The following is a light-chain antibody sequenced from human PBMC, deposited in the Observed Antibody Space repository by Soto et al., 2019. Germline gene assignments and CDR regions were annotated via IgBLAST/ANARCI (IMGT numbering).Light chain of an antibody. CDR1: QSIGNC. V-gene: IGKV1-27*01. J-gene: IGKJ1*01. CDR2: EAS. Sequence: DIQMTQSPSSLSASVGDRVTITCRASQSIGNCLAWYQQKPGKVPKLLMYEASALQCGVPSRFSGSGSGTEFTLTISSLQPEDVATYYCQKYNSAPWTFGQGTKV. CDR3: QKYNSAPWT.